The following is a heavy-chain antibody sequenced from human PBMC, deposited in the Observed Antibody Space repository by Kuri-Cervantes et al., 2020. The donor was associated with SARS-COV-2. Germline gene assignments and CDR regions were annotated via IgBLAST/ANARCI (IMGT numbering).Heavy chain of an antibody. Sequence: SGPTLVKPTQTLTLTCTFSGFSLSTSGMRVSWIRQPPGKALEWLARIDWDDDKFYSTSLKTRLTISKDTSKNQVVLTMTNMDPADTATYYCARYKTYYYGSGSYPYHDYWGQGTLVTVSS. CDR3: ARYKTYYYGSGSYPYHDY. J-gene: IGHJ4*02. CDR1: GFSLSTSGMR. V-gene: IGHV2-70*04. CDR2: IDWDDDK. D-gene: IGHD3-10*01.